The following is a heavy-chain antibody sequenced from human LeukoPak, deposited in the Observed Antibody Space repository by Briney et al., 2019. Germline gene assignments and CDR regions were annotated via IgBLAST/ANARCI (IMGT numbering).Heavy chain of an antibody. CDR1: GYTFTSYG. J-gene: IGHJ4*02. CDR2: ISAYNGNT. Sequence: ASVKVSCKASGYTFTSYGISWVRQAPGQGLEWMGWISAYNGNTNYAQKLQGRVTMTTDTSISTAYMELSRLRSDDTAVYYCARARIHYYDSSGYLDYWGQGTLVTVSS. D-gene: IGHD3-22*01. CDR3: ARARIHYYDSSGYLDY. V-gene: IGHV1-18*01.